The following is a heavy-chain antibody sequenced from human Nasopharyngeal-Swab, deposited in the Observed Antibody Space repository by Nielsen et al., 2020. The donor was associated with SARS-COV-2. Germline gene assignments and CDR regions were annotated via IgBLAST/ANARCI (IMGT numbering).Heavy chain of an antibody. Sequence: ASVKVSCKASGYTFTGHYMHWVRQAPGQGLEWMGRINPNSGGTNYAQKFQGRVTMTRDTSISTAYMELSRLRSDDTAVYYCARVGNSGYCSGGSCYSLNYWGQGTLVTSPQ. V-gene: IGHV1-2*06. CDR2: INPNSGGT. CDR1: GYTFTGHY. J-gene: IGHJ4*02. CDR3: ARVGNSGYCSGGSCYSLNY. D-gene: IGHD2-15*01.